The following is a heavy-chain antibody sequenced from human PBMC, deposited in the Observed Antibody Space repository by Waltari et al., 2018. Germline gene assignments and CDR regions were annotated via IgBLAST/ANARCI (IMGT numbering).Heavy chain of an antibody. D-gene: IGHD1-26*01. V-gene: IGHV4-4*02. CDR3: ATRDVYSGSPC. J-gene: IGHJ4*01. CDR2: IHQRGET. CDR1: GDSMTTGSW. Sequence: QVQLRESGPGLVRPSETLSLTCTVYGDSMTTGSWWTWVGQSPGKGLEWIGEIHQRGETNYNPSLKSRVTLSIAKSRDVFSLQLTSVTAADTAVYYCATRDVYSGSPCWGQGTLVAVSS.